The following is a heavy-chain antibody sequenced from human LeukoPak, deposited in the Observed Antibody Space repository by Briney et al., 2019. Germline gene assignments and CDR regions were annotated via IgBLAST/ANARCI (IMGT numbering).Heavy chain of an antibody. Sequence: ASVTVSCKTSGYTFTVYYMHWVRQAPGQGLEWMGWINPNTGGTNYAQKFQGRVTMTSDTSISTAYMELSSLKSDDTAMYYCARAPMIVVVFPPRLDFWGQGTLVTVSS. V-gene: IGHV1-2*02. CDR2: INPNTGGT. CDR1: GYTFTVYY. CDR3: ARAPMIVVVFPPRLDF. D-gene: IGHD3-22*01. J-gene: IGHJ4*02.